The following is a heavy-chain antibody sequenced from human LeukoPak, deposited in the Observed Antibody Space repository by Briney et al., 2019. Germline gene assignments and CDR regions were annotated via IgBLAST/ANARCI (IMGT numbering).Heavy chain of an antibody. Sequence: SETLSLSCAVSDYSVTSAYYWGWIRQFPGKGLEWIGSIFHGETTYYNPSLESRVTISVDPSKNQFSLRLTSVTAADTAVYYCARVGSSWYWDDYWGQATLVTVS. CDR1: DYSVTSAYY. CDR3: ARVGSSWYWDDY. CDR2: IFHGETT. D-gene: IGHD6-13*01. J-gene: IGHJ4*02. V-gene: IGHV4-38-2*01.